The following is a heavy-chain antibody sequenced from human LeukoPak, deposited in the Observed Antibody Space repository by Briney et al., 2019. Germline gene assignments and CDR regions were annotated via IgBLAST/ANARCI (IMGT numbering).Heavy chain of an antibody. J-gene: IGHJ5*02. V-gene: IGHV4-59*01. CDR2: IYYSGST. D-gene: IGHD3-16*01. Sequence: KPSETVSLTCTVSGGSISSYYWSWLRQPPGKGLEWIGYIYYSGSTNYNPSLKSRVTISVDTSKNQFSLKLGSVTAADTAVYYCARDAVMWGFDPWGQGTLVTVSA. CDR3: ARDAVMWGFDP. CDR1: GGSISSYY.